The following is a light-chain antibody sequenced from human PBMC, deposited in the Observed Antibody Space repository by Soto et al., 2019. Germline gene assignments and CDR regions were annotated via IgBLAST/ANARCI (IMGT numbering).Light chain of an antibody. Sequence: QSVLTQPPSVSGAPDQGVTISSTGTNSNFGAGYDVHWYHQLPGAAPKLVIFGNRNRPSGVPERFSGSKSGTSASLAITGLQAEDEADYYCQAYDYSLTAFVFGGGTKLTVL. CDR3: QAYDYSLTAFV. J-gene: IGLJ3*02. CDR2: GNR. V-gene: IGLV1-40*01. CDR1: NSNFGAGYD.